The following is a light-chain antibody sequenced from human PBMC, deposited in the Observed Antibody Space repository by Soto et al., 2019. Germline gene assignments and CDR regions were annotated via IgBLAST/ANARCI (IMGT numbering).Light chain of an antibody. CDR2: GAS. CDR1: QSVSRY. CDR3: QKYGTSPFT. J-gene: IGKJ3*01. Sequence: EIVLTQSPDTLSLSPGESATLSCRASQSVSRYLAWYQQKPGQTPRLLIFGASDRATGIPARFSGSGSGTDFTLTISRLEPEEFAVYYCQKYGTSPFTVGTGNKVDIK. V-gene: IGKV3-20*01.